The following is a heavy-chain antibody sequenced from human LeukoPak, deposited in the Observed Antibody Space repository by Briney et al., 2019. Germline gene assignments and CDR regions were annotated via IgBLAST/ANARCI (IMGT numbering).Heavy chain of an antibody. J-gene: IGHJ4*03. D-gene: IGHD6-19*01. CDR1: GFTFSSYA. CDR3: ARVGGQWLGYFDY. V-gene: IGHV3-23*01. CDR2: ITGSGGST. Sequence: GGCLRLSCATSGFTFSSYAMCWVRQAPGKGLEWVSIITGSGGSTHYADSVKGRFTISRDNSKNTLYLQMNRLRDEDTAVYYCARVGGQWLGYFDYWGQGTLVTVSS.